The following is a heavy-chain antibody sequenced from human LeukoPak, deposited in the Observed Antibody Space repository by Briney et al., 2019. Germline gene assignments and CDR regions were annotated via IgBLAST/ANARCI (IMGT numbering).Heavy chain of an antibody. CDR1: GGSISSSSYY. V-gene: IGHV4-39*01. D-gene: IGHD6-13*01. J-gene: IGHJ4*02. CDR3: ARSGYSSSWYYFDY. CDR2: IYYSGST. Sequence: SETLSLTCTVSGGSISSSSYYWGWIRQPPGKGLEWIGSIYYSGSTYYNPSLKSRVTISVDTSKNQFSLKLSSVTAADTAVYYCARSGYSSSWYYFDYWGQGTLVTVSS.